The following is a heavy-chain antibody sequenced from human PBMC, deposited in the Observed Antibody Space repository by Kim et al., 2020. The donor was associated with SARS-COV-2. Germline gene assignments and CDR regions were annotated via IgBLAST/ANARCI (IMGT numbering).Heavy chain of an antibody. V-gene: IGHV3-23*01. CDR1: GFTFSSYA. CDR3: AKYGCSSTSCKDYYYYYMDV. J-gene: IGHJ6*03. D-gene: IGHD2-2*01. CDR2: ISGSGGST. Sequence: GGSLRLSCAASGFTFSSYAMSWVRQAPGKGLEWVSAISGSGGSTYYADSVKGRFTISRDNSKNTLYLQMNSLRVEDTAVYYCAKYGCSSTSCKDYYYYYMDVWGKGNTVTVSS.